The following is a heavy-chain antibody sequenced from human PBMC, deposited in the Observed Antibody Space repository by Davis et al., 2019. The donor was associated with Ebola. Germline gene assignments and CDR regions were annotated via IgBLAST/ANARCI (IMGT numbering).Heavy chain of an antibody. Sequence: GESLKISCKGSGYSFTSYWISWVRQMPGIGLEWMGRIDPSDSYTDYSPSFRGHVTISADTSVSTAYLQWSTLKASDSAMYYCARLGYCHSTNCFPFDPWGQGTLVTVSS. V-gene: IGHV5-10-1*01. CDR3: ARLGYCHSTNCFPFDP. CDR2: IDPSDSYT. J-gene: IGHJ5*02. CDR1: GYSFTSYW. D-gene: IGHD2-2*01.